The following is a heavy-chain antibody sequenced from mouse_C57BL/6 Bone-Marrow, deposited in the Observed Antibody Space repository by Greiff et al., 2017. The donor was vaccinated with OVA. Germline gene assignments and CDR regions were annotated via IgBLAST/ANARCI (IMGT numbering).Heavy chain of an antibody. CDR2: ISSGSSTI. Sequence: EVQLVESGGGLVKPGGSLKLSCAASGFTFSDYGMHWVRQAPEKGLEWVAYISSGSSTIYYADTVKGRFTISRDNAKNTLFLQMTSLRSEDTAMYYCARHSTAQASWFAYWGQGTLVTVSA. J-gene: IGHJ3*01. CDR3: ARHSTAQASWFAY. CDR1: GFTFSDYG. D-gene: IGHD3-2*02. V-gene: IGHV5-17*01.